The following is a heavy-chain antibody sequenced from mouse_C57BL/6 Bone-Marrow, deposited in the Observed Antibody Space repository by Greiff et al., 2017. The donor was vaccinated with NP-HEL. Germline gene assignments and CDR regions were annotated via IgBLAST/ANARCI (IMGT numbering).Heavy chain of an antibody. CDR1: GYTFTSYW. CDR3: AKRGGYCLAWFAY. V-gene: IGHV1-59*01. Sequence: VQLQQPGAELVRPGTSVKLSCKASGYTFTSYWMHWVKQRPGQGLEWIGVIDPSDSYTNYNQKFKGKATLTVDTSSSTAYMQLSSLTSEDSAVYYCAKRGGYCLAWFAYWGQGTLVTVSA. D-gene: IGHD2-3*01. CDR2: IDPSDSYT. J-gene: IGHJ3*01.